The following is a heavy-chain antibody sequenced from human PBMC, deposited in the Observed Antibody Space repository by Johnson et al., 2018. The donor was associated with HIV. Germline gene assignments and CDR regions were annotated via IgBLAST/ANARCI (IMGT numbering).Heavy chain of an antibody. Sequence: EVQLVESGGVVVQPGGSLRLSCAVSGFAFDDYAMHWVRQAPGKGLEWVSLISWDGNSTYYGDSVKGRFTISRENGENSLYLQMNSLRAEDTALYYCARDQYSTSDDDAFDIWGQGTMVTVSS. J-gene: IGHJ3*02. CDR1: GFAFDDYA. CDR3: ARDQYSTSDDDAFDI. V-gene: IGHV3-43D*03. CDR2: ISWDGNST. D-gene: IGHD6-6*01.